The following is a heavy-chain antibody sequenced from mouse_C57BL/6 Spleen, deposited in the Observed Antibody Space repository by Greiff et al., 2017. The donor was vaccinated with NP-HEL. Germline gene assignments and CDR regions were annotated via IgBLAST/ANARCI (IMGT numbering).Heavy chain of an antibody. D-gene: IGHD1-1*01. Sequence: EVQLQQSGPELVKPGASVKISCKASGYTFTDYYMNWVKQSHGKSLEWIGDINPNNGGTSYNQKFKGKATLTVDKSSSTAYMELRSLTSEDSAVYYCANYYGSSYDGVYFDYWGQGTTLTVSS. CDR1: GYTFTDYY. CDR2: INPNNGGT. V-gene: IGHV1-26*01. CDR3: ANYYGSSYDGVYFDY. J-gene: IGHJ2*01.